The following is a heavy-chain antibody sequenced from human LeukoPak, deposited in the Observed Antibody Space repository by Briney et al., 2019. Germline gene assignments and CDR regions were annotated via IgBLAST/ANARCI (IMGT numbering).Heavy chain of an antibody. CDR1: GGSISSSSYY. D-gene: IGHD4-23*01. V-gene: IGHV4-39*07. CDR2: IYYSGST. Sequence: SETLSLTCTVSGGSISSSSYYWGWIRQPPGKGLEWIGSIYYSGSTYYNPSLKSRVTISVDTSKNQFSLKLSSVTAADTAVYYCARGPTVVTPWFDPWGQGTLVTVSS. J-gene: IGHJ5*02. CDR3: ARGPTVVTPWFDP.